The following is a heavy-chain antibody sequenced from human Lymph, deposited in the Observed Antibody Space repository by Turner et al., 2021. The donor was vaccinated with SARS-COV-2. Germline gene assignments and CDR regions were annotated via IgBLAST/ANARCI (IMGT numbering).Heavy chain of an antibody. Sequence: QVQLVTSGADVTTPGSSVYFSCNASGGTFSTYTISWVRQAPGQGLEWMGGIIPSFGRANYAQKVQGRVTITADESTSTAYMELSSLRSEETDVYYCTRGETIAAHYDYWGQGTLVTVSS. D-gene: IGHD6-6*01. CDR1: GGTFSTYT. V-gene: IGHV1-69*01. J-gene: IGHJ4*02. CDR2: IIPSFGRA. CDR3: TRGETIAAHYDY.